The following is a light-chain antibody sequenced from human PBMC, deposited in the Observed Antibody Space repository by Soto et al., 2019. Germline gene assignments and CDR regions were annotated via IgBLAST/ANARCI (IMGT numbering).Light chain of an antibody. J-gene: IGLJ1*01. CDR1: SSDVGSFNL. Sequence: QSALTQPASVSGSPGQSITISCTGTSSDVGSFNLVSWYQQHPGKAPKLMSYEGSKRPSGVSNRFSGSKSGNTASLTISGLEAEDEADYYCCSYAGSSTYVFGTGTKLTGL. CDR2: EGS. CDR3: CSYAGSSTYV. V-gene: IGLV2-23*01.